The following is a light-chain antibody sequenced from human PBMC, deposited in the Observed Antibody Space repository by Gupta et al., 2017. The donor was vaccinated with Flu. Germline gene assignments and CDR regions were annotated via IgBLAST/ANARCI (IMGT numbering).Light chain of an antibody. Sequence: DMQMTHSPSSLSASVGDRVTITCRASLDISSYLAWFQQKPGKAPKSLIYAASNLQRGVSSRFSGSGSGTDFTLTISSLQPEDFATYYCQQDSNYPHTFGQGTRLEI. CDR3: QQDSNYPHT. V-gene: IGKV1-16*01. CDR2: AAS. J-gene: IGKJ2*01. CDR1: LDISSY.